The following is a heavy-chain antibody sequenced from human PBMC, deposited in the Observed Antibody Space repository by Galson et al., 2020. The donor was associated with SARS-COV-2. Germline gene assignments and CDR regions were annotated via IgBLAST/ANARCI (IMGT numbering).Heavy chain of an antibody. D-gene: IGHD3-22*01. CDR2: TWYGGSYI. CDR3: ARGGGLSSPPAHYYDTSVYCAEYLQD. J-gene: IGHJ1*01. Sequence: GGSLRLSCAASGFSFRTSGMHWVRQAPGKGLEWVAVTWYGGSYIHYADSVKGRFTMSRDDSTNTVYLEMNRLRADDTAIYYCARGGGLSSPPAHYYDTSVYCAEYLQDWVLGTLVTVSS. CDR1: GFSFRTSG. V-gene: IGHV3-33*01.